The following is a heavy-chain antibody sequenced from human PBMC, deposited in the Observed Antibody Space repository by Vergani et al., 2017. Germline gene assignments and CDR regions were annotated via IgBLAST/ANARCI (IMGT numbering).Heavy chain of an antibody. CDR3: AKDRRYYEGEGGWFDP. D-gene: IGHD3-22*01. CDR1: GFTFSSYG. J-gene: IGHJ5*02. CDR2: ISYDGSNK. V-gene: IGHV3-30*18. Sequence: QVQLVESGGGVVQPGRSLRLSCAASGFTFSSYGMHWVRQAPGKGLEWVAVISYDGSNKYYADSVKGRFTISRDNSMNTLYLQMNSLRAEDTAVYYCAKDRRYYEGEGGWFDPWGQGTLVTVSS.